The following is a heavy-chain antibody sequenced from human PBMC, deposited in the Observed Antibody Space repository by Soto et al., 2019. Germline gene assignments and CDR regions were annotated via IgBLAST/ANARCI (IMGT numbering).Heavy chain of an antibody. Sequence: EVQLVESGGGLVQPGGSLRLSCAASGFTVTSTYMSWVRQVPGKGLDWVSVIYSGGATYYADSVKGRFIISRDSSKNTLSFQMNSLRAEDTAVYYCGSASGGRSRGMDVWGQGTTVTVSS. D-gene: IGHD2-15*01. V-gene: IGHV3-66*01. CDR2: IYSGGAT. CDR3: GSASGGRSRGMDV. CDR1: GFTVTSTY. J-gene: IGHJ6*02.